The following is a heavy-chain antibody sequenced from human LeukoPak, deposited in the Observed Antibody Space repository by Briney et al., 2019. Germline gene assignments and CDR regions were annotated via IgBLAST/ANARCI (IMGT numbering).Heavy chain of an antibody. D-gene: IGHD4-11*01. CDR2: MYHSGTT. Sequence: SETLSLTCTVSGFSISSGYYWGWIRQPPGKGLEWIGNMYHSGTTYYNPSLKSRVTISLDSPRDQFSLKVSSVTAADTAVYYCARQRNNYNFDYWGQGTLITVSS. J-gene: IGHJ4*02. CDR1: GFSISSGYY. CDR3: ARQRNNYNFDY. V-gene: IGHV4-38-2*02.